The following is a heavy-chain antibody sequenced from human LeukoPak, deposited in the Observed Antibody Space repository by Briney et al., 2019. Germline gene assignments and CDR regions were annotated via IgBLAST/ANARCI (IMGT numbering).Heavy chain of an antibody. CDR3: ARDPVNDYVWGSYRYEDY. J-gene: IGHJ4*02. Sequence: GASVKVSCKASGYTFTSYGISWVRQAPGQGLEWMGWISAYNGNTSYAQKLQGRVTMTTDTSTSTAYMELRSLRSDDTAVYYCARDPVNDYVWGSYRYEDYWGQGTLVTVSS. CDR1: GYTFTSYG. CDR2: ISAYNGNT. V-gene: IGHV1-18*01. D-gene: IGHD3-16*02.